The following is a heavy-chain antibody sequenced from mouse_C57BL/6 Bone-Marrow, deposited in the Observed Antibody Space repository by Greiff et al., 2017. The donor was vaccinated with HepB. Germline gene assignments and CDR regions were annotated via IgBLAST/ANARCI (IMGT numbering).Heavy chain of an antibody. CDR3: ARQGYGSLDY. CDR2: ISNLAYSI. D-gene: IGHD1-1*01. CDR1: GFTFSDYG. V-gene: IGHV5-15*01. Sequence: EVKLVDSGGGLVQPGGSLKLSCAASGFTFSDYGMAWVRQAPRKGPEWVAFISNLAYSIYYADTVTGRFTISRENAKNTLYLEMSSLRSEDTAMYYCARQGYGSLDYWGQGTTLTVSS. J-gene: IGHJ2*01.